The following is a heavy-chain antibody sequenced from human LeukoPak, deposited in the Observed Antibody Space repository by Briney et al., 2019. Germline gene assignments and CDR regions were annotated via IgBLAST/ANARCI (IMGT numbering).Heavy chain of an antibody. CDR3: ARYQLPVRYFDF. V-gene: IGHV3-72*01. D-gene: IGHD2-2*01. J-gene: IGHJ4*02. Sequence: GGSLRLSCAASGFTFSDHYMDWIRQAPGKGLEWVARNRNKANSYSTEYAASVEGRFTISRDDSKSSLFLQMNTLKTEDTAVYYCARYQLPVRYFDFWGQGTLVTVSS. CDR1: GFTFSDHY. CDR2: NRNKANSYST.